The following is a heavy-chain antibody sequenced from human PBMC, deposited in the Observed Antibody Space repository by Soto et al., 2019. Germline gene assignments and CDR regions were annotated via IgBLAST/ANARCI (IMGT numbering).Heavy chain of an antibody. D-gene: IGHD3-10*01. V-gene: IGHV3-23*01. CDR3: AKSRFGELWSPNL. Sequence: EVQLLESGGGLVQPGGSLRLSCAASGFTFSSYAMSWVRQAPGKGLEWVSAISGSGGSTYYADSVKGRFTISRDNSKNTLYLQMNGLRAKDTAVYYCAKSRFGELWSPNLWGQGTRVTVSS. CDR2: ISGSGGST. J-gene: IGHJ5*02. CDR1: GFTFSSYA.